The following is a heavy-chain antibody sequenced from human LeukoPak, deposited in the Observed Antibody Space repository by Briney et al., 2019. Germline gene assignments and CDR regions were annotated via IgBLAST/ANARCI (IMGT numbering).Heavy chain of an antibody. CDR2: INHSGST. CDR3: ARAREIVGIDY. D-gene: IGHD5-12*01. CDR1: GDSIASTNW. Sequence: SETLSLTCVVSGDSIASTNWWSWIRQPPGKGLEWIGEINHSGSTNYNPSLKSRLTISVDTSKNQFSLRMKSVTAADTAMYFCARAREIVGIDYWSQGTLVTVSS. V-gene: IGHV4-4*02. J-gene: IGHJ4*02.